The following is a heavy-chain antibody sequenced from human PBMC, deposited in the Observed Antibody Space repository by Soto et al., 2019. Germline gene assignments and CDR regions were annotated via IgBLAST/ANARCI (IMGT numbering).Heavy chain of an antibody. CDR2: IYPGDSEI. J-gene: IGHJ4*02. CDR3: VRSDNGGWYRVDY. CDR1: GYLYTRYW. Sequence: GYSLKLCGRGSGYLYTRYWIGWVLQLPGKGLEWMGIIYPGDSEIRYSPSFQGQVTMSADKSTSTAYLQWNSLKASDTAMDYCVRSDNGGWYRVDYWGQGIQVPFSS. D-gene: IGHD6-19*01. V-gene: IGHV5-51*01.